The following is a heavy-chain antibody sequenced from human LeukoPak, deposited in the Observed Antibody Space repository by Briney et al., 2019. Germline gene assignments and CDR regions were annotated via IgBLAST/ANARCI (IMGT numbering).Heavy chain of an antibody. Sequence: GRSLRLSCAASGFTFDDYAMHWVRQAPGKGLEWVSGISWNSGSIGYADSVKGRFTISRDNAKNSLYLQMNSLRAEDTALYYCAKDTRSRGGYYYYYMDVWGRGTTVNVSS. CDR2: ISWNSGSI. D-gene: IGHD3-10*01. J-gene: IGHJ6*03. CDR3: AKDTRSRGGYYYYYMDV. CDR1: GFTFDDYA. V-gene: IGHV3-9*01.